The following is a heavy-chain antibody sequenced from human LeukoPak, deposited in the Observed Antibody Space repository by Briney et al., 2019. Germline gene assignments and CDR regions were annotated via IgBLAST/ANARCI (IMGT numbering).Heavy chain of an antibody. CDR2: VKSVAEGGAS. CDR1: SLIFSHAW. V-gene: IGHV3-15*07. CDR3: TKNTGDFDI. J-gene: IGHJ3*02. D-gene: IGHD4-17*01. Sequence: PGGSLRLSCVFPSLIFSHAWMNWVRQAPGKGLEWVGRVKSVAEGGASEYGTPVKGRFTISRDDSKKTVYLQMHNLSTEDTALYYGTKNTGDFDIWGQGTMVIVSS.